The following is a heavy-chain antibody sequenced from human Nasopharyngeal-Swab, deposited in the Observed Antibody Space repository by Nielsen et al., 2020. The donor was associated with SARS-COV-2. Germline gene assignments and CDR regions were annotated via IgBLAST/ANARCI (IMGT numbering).Heavy chain of an antibody. V-gene: IGHV4-4*07. J-gene: IGHJ4*02. Sequence: SETLSLTCAVYGGSFSGYYWSWIRQPAGKGLEWIGRIYTSGSTNYNPSLKSRVTMSVDTSKNQFSLKLSSVTAADTAVYYCARDRVDDYYDSSGQVYYFDYWGQGTLVTVSS. D-gene: IGHD3-22*01. CDR3: ARDRVDDYYDSSGQVYYFDY. CDR2: IYTSGST. CDR1: GGSFSGYY.